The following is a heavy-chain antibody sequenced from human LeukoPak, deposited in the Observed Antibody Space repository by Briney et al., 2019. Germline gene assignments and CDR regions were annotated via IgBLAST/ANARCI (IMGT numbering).Heavy chain of an antibody. J-gene: IGHJ4*02. V-gene: IGHV4-61*02. D-gene: IGHD3-22*01. CDR1: GGSISSGSYY. CDR2: IYTSGST. Sequence: SSETLSLTCTVSGGSISSGSYYWSWIRQPAGKGLEWIGRIYTSGSTNYNPSLKSRVTISVDTSKNQFSLKLSSVTAADTAVYYCARESPYYYDSYWGQGTLVTVSS. CDR3: ARESPYYYDSY.